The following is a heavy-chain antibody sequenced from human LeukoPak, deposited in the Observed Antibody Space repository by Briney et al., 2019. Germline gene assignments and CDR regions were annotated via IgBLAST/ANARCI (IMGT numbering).Heavy chain of an antibody. D-gene: IGHD2-15*01. CDR2: ISAYNGNT. CDR1: GYTFTSYG. J-gene: IGHJ5*02. V-gene: IGHV1-18*01. Sequence: ASVKVSCKASGYTFTSYGISWVRQAPGQGLEWMGWISAYNGNTNYAQKLQGRVTMTTDTSTSTAYMELRSLRSDDTAVYYCARDIVVVVADNRLDQKFDPWGQGTLVTVSS. CDR3: ARDIVVVVADNRLDQKFDP.